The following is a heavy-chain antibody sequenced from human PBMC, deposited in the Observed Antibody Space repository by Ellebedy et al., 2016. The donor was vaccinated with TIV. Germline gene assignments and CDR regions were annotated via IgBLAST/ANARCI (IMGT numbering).Heavy chain of an antibody. D-gene: IGHD4-11*01. V-gene: IGHV3-66*04. CDR2: ISIDGTT. CDR1: GFSVTRNY. J-gene: IGHJ4*02. Sequence: GESLKISCAASGFSVTRNYMSWVRQAPGGGLEWVSVISIDGTTYYGDSVKGRFNISRDTSKNTVHLQMNSLRVEDTAVYYCARQAGSNYFLIEDWGQGTLVTVSS. CDR3: ARQAGSNYFLIED.